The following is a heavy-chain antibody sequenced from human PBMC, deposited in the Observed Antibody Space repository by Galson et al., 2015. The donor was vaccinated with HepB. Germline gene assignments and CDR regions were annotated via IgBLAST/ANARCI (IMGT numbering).Heavy chain of an antibody. V-gene: IGHV3-23*01. CDR3: GRWIYYYDV. Sequence: SLRLSCAGSGFTFGSYAINWVQQAPGKGLEWVSAISAGGEATLYADSVKGRFTISRDNSKDTVYLQMSSLRAEDSALYYCGRWIYYYDVWGRGTLVTVSS. D-gene: IGHD5-12*01. CDR1: GFTFGSYA. J-gene: IGHJ2*01. CDR2: ISAGGEAT.